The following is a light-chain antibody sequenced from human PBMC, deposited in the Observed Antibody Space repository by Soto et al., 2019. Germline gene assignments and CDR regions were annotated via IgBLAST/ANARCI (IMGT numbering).Light chain of an antibody. J-gene: IGKJ2*01. CDR1: QSISDW. V-gene: IGKV1-5*01. Sequence: DIQMTQSPSTLSASVGDRVTITCRASQSISDWLAWYQQKPGKAPNLLIYDASTLQSGVPSRFSGSGSGTEFTLTISSLQPDDFATYYCQEYKSATSGQGTKLEIE. CDR3: QEYKSAT. CDR2: DAS.